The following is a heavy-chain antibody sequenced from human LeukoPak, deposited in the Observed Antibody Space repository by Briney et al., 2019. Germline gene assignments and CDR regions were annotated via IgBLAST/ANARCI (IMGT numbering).Heavy chain of an antibody. CDR2: IIPIFGTA. J-gene: IGHJ4*02. CDR3: ARVVTRYYDSSGYPYYFDY. Sequence: SVKVSCKASGGTFSSYAISWVRQAPGQGLEWMGGIIPIFGTANYAQKFQGRVTITADESTSTAYMELSSLRSEDTAVYYCARVVTRYYDSSGYPYYFDYWGQGTLVTVSS. V-gene: IGHV1-69*13. D-gene: IGHD3-22*01. CDR1: GGTFSSYA.